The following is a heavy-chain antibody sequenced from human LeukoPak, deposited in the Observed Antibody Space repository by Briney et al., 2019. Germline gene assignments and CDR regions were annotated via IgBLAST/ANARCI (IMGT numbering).Heavy chain of an antibody. D-gene: IGHD3-10*01. CDR2: IKHDGNQK. CDR1: GFTFSNYW. V-gene: IGHV3-7*01. Sequence: PGGSLRLSCAASGFTFSNYWMNWVRQAPGKGLEWVANIKHDGNQKYYVDSVKGRFTISRDNAKNSLYLQMNSLRAEDTAVYYCARDKESQNFDYWGQGTLVTVSS. J-gene: IGHJ4*02. CDR3: ARDKESQNFDY.